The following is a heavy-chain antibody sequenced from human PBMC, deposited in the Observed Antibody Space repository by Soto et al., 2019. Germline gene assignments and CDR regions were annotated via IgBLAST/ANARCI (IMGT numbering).Heavy chain of an antibody. D-gene: IGHD2-8*01. J-gene: IGHJ6*02. CDR1: GGSISSSNW. Sequence: SETLSLTCAVSGGSISSSNWWSWVRQPPGKGLEWIGEIYHSGSTNYNPSLKSRVTISVDKSKNQFSLKLSSVTAADTAVYYCAGTMVYASLDYYYGMDVWGQGTTVTVSS. CDR3: AGTMVYASLDYYYGMDV. V-gene: IGHV4-4*02. CDR2: IYHSGST.